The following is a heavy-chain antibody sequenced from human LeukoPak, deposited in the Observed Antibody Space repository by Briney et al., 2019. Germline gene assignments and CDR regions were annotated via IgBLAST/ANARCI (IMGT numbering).Heavy chain of an antibody. V-gene: IGHV1-69*06. CDR2: IIPIFGTA. D-gene: IGHD2-21*02. J-gene: IGHJ6*04. CDR3: ARVPDFDYYYYGMTS. Sequence: KVSCKASGGTFSSYAISWVRQAPGQGLGWMGGIIPIFGTANYAQKFQGRVTITADKSTSTAYMELSSLRSEDTAVYYCARVPDFDYYYYGMTSGAKGPRSPSPQ. CDR1: GGTFSSYA.